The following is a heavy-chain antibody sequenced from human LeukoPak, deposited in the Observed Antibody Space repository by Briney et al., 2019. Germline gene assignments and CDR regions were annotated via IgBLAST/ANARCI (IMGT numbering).Heavy chain of an antibody. V-gene: IGHV3-15*01. CDR2: IKSKTDGGTT. D-gene: IGHD2-2*01. Sequence: GGSLRLSCAASGFTFSNAWMSWVRQAPGKGLEWVGRIKSKTDGGTTDYAAPVKGRFTISRDDSKNTLYLQMNSLKTEDTAVYYCTTPLDCSSTSCRTEYYFDYWGQGTLVTVSS. CDR3: TTPLDCSSTSCRTEYYFDY. CDR1: GFTFSNAW. J-gene: IGHJ4*02.